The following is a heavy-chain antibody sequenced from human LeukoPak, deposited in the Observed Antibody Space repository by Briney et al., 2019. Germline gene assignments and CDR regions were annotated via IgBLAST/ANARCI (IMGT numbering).Heavy chain of an antibody. CDR3: ARFPVLLWFGESTDAFDI. J-gene: IGHJ3*02. CDR2: IRHSGTT. CDR1: GYSIISGYY. V-gene: IGHV4-38-2*02. Sequence: SETLSLTCTVSGYSIISGYYWGWIRQPPGKGLEWIGTIRHSGTTYYNPSLKSRVTISIDSSKNQFSLKLSSVTAADTAVYYCARFPVLLWFGESTDAFDIWGQGTMVTVSS. D-gene: IGHD3-10*01.